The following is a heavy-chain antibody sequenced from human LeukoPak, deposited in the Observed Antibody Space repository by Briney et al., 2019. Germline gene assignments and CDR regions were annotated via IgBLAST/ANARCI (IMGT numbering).Heavy chain of an antibody. Sequence: PGGSLRLSCAASGFTFSSYAMNWVSQAPGKGLELVSISGSGGDTYYADSVKGRFTISRDNSKNTLYLQMNSLRAEDTAVYYCAKARGATYGTYYFDYRGQGTLVTVSS. J-gene: IGHJ4*02. V-gene: IGHV3-23*01. CDR1: GFTFSSYA. CDR3: AKARGATYGTYYFDY. D-gene: IGHD4/OR15-4a*01. CDR2: SGSGGDT.